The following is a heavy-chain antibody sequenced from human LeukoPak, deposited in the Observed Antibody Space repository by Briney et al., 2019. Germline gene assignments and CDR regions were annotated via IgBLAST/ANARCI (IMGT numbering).Heavy chain of an antibody. Sequence: PGGSLRLSCAVSGFSFSSYGINWVRQAPGKGLEWVSFISSGSNYIYYANSVKGRLTISRDNAMNSLYLQMNSLRAEDTAVYYCARAGDNTTMVTQWGQGTLVTVSS. J-gene: IGHJ4*02. D-gene: IGHD5-18*01. V-gene: IGHV3-21*01. CDR2: ISSGSNYI. CDR3: ARAGDNTTMVTQ. CDR1: GFSFSSYG.